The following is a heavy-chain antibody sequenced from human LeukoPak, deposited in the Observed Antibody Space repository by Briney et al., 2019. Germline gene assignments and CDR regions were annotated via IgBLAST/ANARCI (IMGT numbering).Heavy chain of an antibody. CDR3: ARAVGTYYYDSSGSYYFDY. Sequence: GGSLRLSCAASGFTFSDYYMSWIRQAPGKGLEWVSYISSSGSTIYYADSVKGRFTISRDNAKNSLYLQMNSLRAEDTAVYYCARAVGTYYYDSSGSYYFDYWGQGTLVTVSS. J-gene: IGHJ4*02. CDR2: ISSSGSTI. D-gene: IGHD3-22*01. CDR1: GFTFSDYY. V-gene: IGHV3-11*01.